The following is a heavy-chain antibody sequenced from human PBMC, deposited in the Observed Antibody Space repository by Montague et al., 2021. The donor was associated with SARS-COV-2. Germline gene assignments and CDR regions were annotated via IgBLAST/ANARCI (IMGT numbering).Heavy chain of an antibody. Sequence: TLSLTCTISGDFVSSDGYYWSWIRQHPGKGLEWIGEIYYSGXTXYXXXXKXRVTISVDSSKNQFSLKLSSVTAADTAVYYCAREVMGPVNYYQAIKDGLDVWGQGTTVTVSS. CDR2: IYYSGXT. V-gene: IGHV4-31*03. D-gene: IGHD3-10*01. J-gene: IGHJ6*02. CDR1: GDFVSSDGYY. CDR3: AREVMGPVNYYQAIKDGLDV.